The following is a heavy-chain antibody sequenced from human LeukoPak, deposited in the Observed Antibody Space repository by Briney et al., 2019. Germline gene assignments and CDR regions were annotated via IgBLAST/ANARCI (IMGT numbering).Heavy chain of an antibody. CDR3: ARDVPREYYYDSSGHWDY. V-gene: IGHV1-69*05. D-gene: IGHD3-22*01. Sequence: ASVKVSRKASGGTFSSYAISWVRQAPGQGLEWMGRVIPIFGTANYAQKFQGRVTITTDESTSTAYMELSSLRSEDTAVYYCARDVPREYYYDSSGHWDYWGQGTLVTVSS. CDR1: GGTFSSYA. J-gene: IGHJ4*01. CDR2: VIPIFGTA.